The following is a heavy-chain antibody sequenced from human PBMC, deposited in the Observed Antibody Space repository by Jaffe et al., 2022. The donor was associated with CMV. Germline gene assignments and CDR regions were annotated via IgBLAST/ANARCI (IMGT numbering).Heavy chain of an antibody. CDR3: ARSLSEPYKTRPSTGSDRVFDY. J-gene: IGHJ4*02. CDR1: GGSISSSSYY. D-gene: IGHD1-1*01. V-gene: IGHV4-39*01. CDR2: VYYRGSG. Sequence: QLQLQESGPGLVKPSDTLSLTCTVSGGSISSSSYYWGWIRQPPGKELEWIGSVYYRGSGFYNPSLRSRVTISVDTSKDQFSLKVTSVTATDTAVYYCARSLSEPYKTRPSTGSDRVFDYWGQGTRVTVSS.